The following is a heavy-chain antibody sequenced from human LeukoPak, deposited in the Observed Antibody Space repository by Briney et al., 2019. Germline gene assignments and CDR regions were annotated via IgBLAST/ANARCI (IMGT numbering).Heavy chain of an antibody. V-gene: IGHV3-23*01. D-gene: IGHD1-14*01. CDR2: IGGSGNT. Sequence: GGSLRLSCAASGSTFSSHAMSWVRQAPGKGLEWVSDIGGSGNTYYVDSVKDRFTISRDESKNTLHLQMNSLRAEDTAVYYCATNRGRGKFDYWGQGTLVAVSS. CDR3: ATNRGRGKFDY. J-gene: IGHJ4*02. CDR1: GSTFSSHA.